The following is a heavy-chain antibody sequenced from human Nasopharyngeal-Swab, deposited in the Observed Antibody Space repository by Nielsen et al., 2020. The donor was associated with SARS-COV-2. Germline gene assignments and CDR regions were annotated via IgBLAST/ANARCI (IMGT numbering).Heavy chain of an antibody. D-gene: IGHD6-6*01. CDR1: GFTFSSYW. V-gene: IGHV3-74*01. CDR3: ARVGYSSSPGGWFDP. CDR2: LNSDGSST. J-gene: IGHJ5*02. Sequence: LSLTRAASGFTFSSYWMHWVPQAPGKGLVWVSRLNSDGSSTSYADSVKGRFTISRDNAKNTLYLQMNSLRAEDTAVYYCARVGYSSSPGGWFDPWGQGTLVTVSS.